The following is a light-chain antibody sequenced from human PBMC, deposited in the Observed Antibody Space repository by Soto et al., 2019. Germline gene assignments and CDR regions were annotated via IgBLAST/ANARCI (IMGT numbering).Light chain of an antibody. CDR3: QQRSNWLWT. V-gene: IGKV3-11*01. J-gene: IGKJ1*01. CDR2: DAS. Sequence: EIVLTQSPATLSLSPGERATLSCRASQSVRSYLAWYQQKPGQAPRLLIYDASNRATGIPARFSGSGSGTDFTLTISSLEPEDLAVYYCQQRSNWLWTFGQGTKVEIK. CDR1: QSVRSY.